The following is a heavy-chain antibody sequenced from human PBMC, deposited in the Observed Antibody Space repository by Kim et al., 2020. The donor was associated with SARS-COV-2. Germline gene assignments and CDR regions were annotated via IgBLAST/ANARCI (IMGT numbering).Heavy chain of an antibody. Sequence: SETLSLTCTVSGGSISSYYWSWIRQPPGKGLEWIGYIYYSGSTNYNTSLKSRVTISVDTSKNQFSLKLSSVTAADTAVYYCARGLGDTYYDFWSGYRPYYFDFWGQGTLVTVSS. CDR3: ARGLGDTYYDFWSGYRPYYFDF. CDR1: GGSISSYY. D-gene: IGHD3-3*01. CDR2: IYYSGST. J-gene: IGHJ4*02. V-gene: IGHV4-59*01.